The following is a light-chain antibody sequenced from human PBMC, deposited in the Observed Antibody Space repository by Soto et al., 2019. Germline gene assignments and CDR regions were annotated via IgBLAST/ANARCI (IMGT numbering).Light chain of an antibody. V-gene: IGLV2-14*01. CDR2: DVS. CDR1: SSDVGGYNY. J-gene: IGLJ1*01. Sequence: QSALTQPASVSGSPGQSITISCTGTSSDVGGYNYVSWYQQHPGKAPKFMIYDVSNRPSGVSNRFSGSKSDNTASLTTSGLQAEDEADYYCSSYTTSNTRQIVFGTGTKVTVL. CDR3: SSYTTSNTRQIV.